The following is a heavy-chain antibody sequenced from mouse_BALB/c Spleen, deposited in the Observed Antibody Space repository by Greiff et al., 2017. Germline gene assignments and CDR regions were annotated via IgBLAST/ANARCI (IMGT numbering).Heavy chain of an antibody. J-gene: IGHJ3*01. Sequence: EVQLQQSGPELVKPGASVKIPCKASGYTFTDYNMDWVKQSHGKSLEWIGDINPNNGGTIYNQKFKGKATLTVDKSSSTAYMELRSLTSEDTAVYYCAREGDDGSSYAWFAYWGQGTLVTVSA. V-gene: IGHV1-18*01. CDR1: GYTFTDYN. D-gene: IGHD1-1*01. CDR3: AREGDDGSSYAWFAY. CDR2: INPNNGGT.